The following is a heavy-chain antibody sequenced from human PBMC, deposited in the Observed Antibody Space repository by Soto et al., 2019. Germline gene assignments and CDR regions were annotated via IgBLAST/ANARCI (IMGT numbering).Heavy chain of an antibody. CDR3: ARGPSADKVDY. V-gene: IGHV4-30-4*01. Sequence: QVQLQESGPGLVKPSQTLSLTCTVSGGSINSGGYFWSWIRQTPGKGLALIGHIYNSGSTYTNPSLNSRTTISGDTSPNQFSLNLKSVTAADTAVYYCARGPSADKVDYWGQGTLVTVSS. J-gene: IGHJ4*02. CDR2: IYNSGST. CDR1: GGSINSGGYF. D-gene: IGHD3-3*01.